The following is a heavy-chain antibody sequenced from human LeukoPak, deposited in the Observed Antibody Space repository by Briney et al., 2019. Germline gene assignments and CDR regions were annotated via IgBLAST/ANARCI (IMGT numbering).Heavy chain of an antibody. J-gene: IGHJ4*02. CDR2: IYYSGST. Sequence: SETLSLTCTVSGGPISSSSYYWGWIRQPPGKGLEWIGSIYYSGSTYYNPSLKSRVTISVDTSKNQFSLKLSSVTAADTAVYYCAKAAGYNYGLGPLDYWGQGTLVTVSS. D-gene: IGHD5-18*01. CDR1: GGPISSSSYY. V-gene: IGHV4-39*07. CDR3: AKAAGYNYGLGPLDY.